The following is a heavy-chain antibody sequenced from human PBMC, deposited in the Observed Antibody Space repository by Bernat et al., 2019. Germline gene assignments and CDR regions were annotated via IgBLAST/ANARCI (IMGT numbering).Heavy chain of an antibody. J-gene: IGHJ5*02. D-gene: IGHD3-3*01. V-gene: IGHV3-21*01. CDR3: ARPPLREFLEWSKLPWFDP. Sequence: EVQLVESGGGLVKPGGSLRLSCAASGFTFSSYSMNWVRQAPGKGLEWVSSISSSSSYIYYSDSVKGRFTISGDNAKNTLYLQMNSLRAEDTAVYYCARPPLREFLEWSKLPWFDPWGQGTLVTVSS. CDR2: ISSSSSYI. CDR1: GFTFSSYS.